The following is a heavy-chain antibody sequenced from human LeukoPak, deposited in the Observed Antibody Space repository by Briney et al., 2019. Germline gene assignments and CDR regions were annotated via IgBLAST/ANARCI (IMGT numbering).Heavy chain of an antibody. D-gene: IGHD3-10*01. CDR2: ISWDGGST. CDR3: AKEKIWFGEYGTGLDY. Sequence: PGRSLRLSCAASGFTFSSYAMHWVRQAPGKGLEWVSLISWDGGSTYYADSVKGRFTISRDNSKNSLYLQMNSLRAEDTALYYCAKEKIWFGEYGTGLDYWGQGTLVTVSS. V-gene: IGHV3-43D*04. J-gene: IGHJ4*02. CDR1: GFTFSSYA.